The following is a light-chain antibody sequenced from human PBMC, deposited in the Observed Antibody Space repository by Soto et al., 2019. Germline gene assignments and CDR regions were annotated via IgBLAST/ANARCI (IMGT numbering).Light chain of an antibody. CDR3: QQYDSLPFT. CDR1: QDISNF. CDR2: DAS. J-gene: IGKJ3*01. Sequence: DIQMTQSPSSLSASVGDSVAITCRASQDISNFLNWYQQTPGKAPKLLTYDASDLETVVPSRFSGTGSGTDFTFTISNVQPEDTATYYCQQYDSLPFTFWPGTKVEIK. V-gene: IGKV1-33*01.